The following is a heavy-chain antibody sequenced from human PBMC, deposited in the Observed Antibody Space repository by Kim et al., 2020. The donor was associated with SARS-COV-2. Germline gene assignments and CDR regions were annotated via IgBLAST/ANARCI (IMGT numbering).Heavy chain of an antibody. CDR3: ARASIVVVVAATIRFDP. D-gene: IGHD2-15*01. V-gene: IGHV4-34*01. CDR1: GGSFSGYY. Sequence: SETLSLTCAVYGGSFSGYYWSWIRQPPGKGLEWIGEINHSGSTNYNPSLKSRVTISVDTSKNQFSLKLSSVTAADTAVYYCARASIVVVVAATIRFDPWGQGTLVTVSS. CDR2: INHSGST. J-gene: IGHJ5*02.